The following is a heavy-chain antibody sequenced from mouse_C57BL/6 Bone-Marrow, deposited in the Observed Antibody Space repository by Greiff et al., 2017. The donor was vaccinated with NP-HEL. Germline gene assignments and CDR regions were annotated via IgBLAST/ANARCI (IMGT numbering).Heavy chain of an antibody. J-gene: IGHJ4*01. V-gene: IGHV1-69*01. CDR3: AREGLLPYYYARDY. CDR1: GYTFTSYW. CDR2: IDPSDSYT. D-gene: IGHD2-3*01. Sequence: QVQLKQPGAELVMPGASVKLSCKASGYTFTSYWMHWVKQRPGQGLEWIGEIDPSDSYTNYNQKFKGKSTLTVDKSSSTAYMQLSSLTSEDSAVYYCAREGLLPYYYARDYWGQGTSVTVSS.